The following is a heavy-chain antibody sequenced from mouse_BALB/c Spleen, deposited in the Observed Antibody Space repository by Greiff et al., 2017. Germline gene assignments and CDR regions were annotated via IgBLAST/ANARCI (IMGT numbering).Heavy chain of an antibody. Sequence: EVKLVESGGGLVQPGGSLKLSCAASGFTFSSYTMSWVRQTPEKRLEWVAYISNGGGSTYYPDTVKGRFTISRDNAKNTLYLQMSSLKSEDTAMYYCARRDYYGSSSWFAYWGQGTLVTVSA. J-gene: IGHJ3*01. CDR1: GFTFSSYT. V-gene: IGHV5-12-2*01. CDR2: ISNGGGST. CDR3: ARRDYYGSSSWFAY. D-gene: IGHD1-1*01.